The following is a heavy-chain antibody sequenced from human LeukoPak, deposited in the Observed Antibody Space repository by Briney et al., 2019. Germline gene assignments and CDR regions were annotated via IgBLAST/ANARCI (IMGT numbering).Heavy chain of an antibody. CDR2: ISYDGSNK. CDR3: ARDKSVYDFGYYYGMDV. CDR1: GFTFSSYA. Sequence: PGRSLRLSCAASGFTFSSYAMHWVRQAPGKGLEWVAVISYDGSNKYYADSVKGRFTVSRDNSKNTLYLQMNSLRAEDTAVYYCARDKSVYDFGYYYGMDVWGQGTTVTVSS. V-gene: IGHV3-30-3*01. D-gene: IGHD3-3*01. J-gene: IGHJ6*02.